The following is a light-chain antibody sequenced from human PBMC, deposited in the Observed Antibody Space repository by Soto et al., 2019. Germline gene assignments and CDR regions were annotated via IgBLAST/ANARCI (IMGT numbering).Light chain of an antibody. CDR1: QSVSSIY. J-gene: IGKJ1*01. CDR3: QQYGSSSWT. V-gene: IGKV3-20*01. CDR2: GAS. Sequence: EIVLTQFPGTLSLSPGERATLSCRASQSVSSIYLAWYQQKPGQPPRLLIYGASSRATGIPDRFSGSGSGTDFTLTISRLEPEDFAVYYCQQYGSSSWTFGQGTKVEIK.